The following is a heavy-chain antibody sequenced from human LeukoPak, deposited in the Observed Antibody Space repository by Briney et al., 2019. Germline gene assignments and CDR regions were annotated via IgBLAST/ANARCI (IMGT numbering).Heavy chain of an antibody. D-gene: IGHD6-13*01. V-gene: IGHV3-53*01. Sequence: SWVXQAXXXXLXWVSXXYPGGNTYYAASVKGRFTISRDNSKNTLYLQMNSLRAEDTAVYYCAKAGDYSSSWSRWYFDYWGQGTLVTVSS. J-gene: IGHJ4*02. CDR3: AKAGDYSSSWSRWYFDY. CDR2: XYPGGNT.